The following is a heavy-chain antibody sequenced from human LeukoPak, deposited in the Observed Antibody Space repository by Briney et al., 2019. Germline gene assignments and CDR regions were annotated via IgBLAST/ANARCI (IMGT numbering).Heavy chain of an antibody. D-gene: IGHD4-17*01. CDR3: ARDGNYGDYGSFDY. CDR2: TSSSGGST. V-gene: IGHV3-23*01. J-gene: IGHJ4*02. CDR1: GFTFSSYA. Sequence: GGSLRLSCAVSGFTFSSYAMSWVRQAPGKGLEWVSATSSSGGSTYYADSVTGRFTISRDNSKNTLYLHMNSLRAEDTAVYYCARDGNYGDYGSFDYWGQGTLVPVSS.